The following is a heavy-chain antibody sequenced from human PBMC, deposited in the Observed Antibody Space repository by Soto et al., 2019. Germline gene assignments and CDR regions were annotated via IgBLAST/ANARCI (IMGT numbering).Heavy chain of an antibody. V-gene: IGHV3-33*01. Sequence: GGSLRLSCAASGFIFNEYGMHWVRQAPGKGLEWVAVIWYDGSNKYYADSVRGRFTFSRDNSGNTMSLQMNSLRVEDTAMYYCARWGCSGSNCNLNQRSFDLWGQGTXVTVSS. CDR2: IWYDGSNK. J-gene: IGHJ4*02. CDR3: ARWGCSGSNCNLNQRSFDL. D-gene: IGHD2-15*01. CDR1: GFIFNEYG.